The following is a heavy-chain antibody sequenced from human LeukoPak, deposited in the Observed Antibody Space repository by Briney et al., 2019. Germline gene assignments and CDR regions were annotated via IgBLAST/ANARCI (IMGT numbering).Heavy chain of an antibody. V-gene: IGHV4-34*01. CDR2: ISHSGST. Sequence: SETLSLTCAVYGGSFSGYYWSWIRQPPGKGLEWIGEISHSGSTKYNPSLKSRVTISVDTSKNQFSLKLSSVTAADTAVYYCARYGSGWSGVDYWGQGTLVTVSS. CDR1: GGSFSGYY. J-gene: IGHJ4*02. D-gene: IGHD6-19*01. CDR3: ARYGSGWSGVDY.